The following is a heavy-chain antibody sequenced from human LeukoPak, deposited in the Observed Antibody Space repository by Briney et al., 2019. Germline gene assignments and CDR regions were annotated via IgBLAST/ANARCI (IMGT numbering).Heavy chain of an antibody. CDR3: AKTRHWLSVWDAFDI. V-gene: IGHV3-23*03. Sequence: PGGSLRLSCAASGFTFSSYEMNWVRQAPGKGLEWVSVIYSGGSTYYADSVKGRFTISRDNSKNTLFLQMNSLRAEDTAGYYCAKTRHWLSVWDAFDIWGQGTMVTVSS. D-gene: IGHD3-16*01. CDR1: GFTFSSYE. J-gene: IGHJ3*02. CDR2: IYSGGST.